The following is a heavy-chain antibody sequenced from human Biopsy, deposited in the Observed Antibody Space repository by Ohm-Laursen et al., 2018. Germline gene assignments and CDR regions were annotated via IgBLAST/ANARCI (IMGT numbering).Heavy chain of an antibody. V-gene: IGHV4-39*01. J-gene: IGHJ5*02. CDR2: IYSTETT. CDR3: ARHPTGFWFDP. Sequence: SETLSLTCTVSGGSISSSTTYYWAWLRQPPGKGLEWIGSIYSTETTFYNPSLKSRVTISVDTSPNQFSLKVSSVTAADTALYFCARHPTGFWFDPWGHGTLATVSS. CDR1: GGSISSSTTYY.